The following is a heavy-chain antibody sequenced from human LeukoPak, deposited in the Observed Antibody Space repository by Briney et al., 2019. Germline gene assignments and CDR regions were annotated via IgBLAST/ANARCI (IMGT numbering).Heavy chain of an antibody. J-gene: IGHJ6*03. Sequence: SVTVSCKASGGTFSSYAISWVRQAPGQGLEWMGGIIPIFGTANYAQKFQGRVTITADKSTSTAYMELSSLRSEDTAVYYCASRRGYSYGRQEYYYYYYMDVWGKGTTVTVSS. D-gene: IGHD5-18*01. V-gene: IGHV1-69*06. CDR1: GGTFSSYA. CDR2: IIPIFGTA. CDR3: ASRRGYSYGRQEYYYYYYMDV.